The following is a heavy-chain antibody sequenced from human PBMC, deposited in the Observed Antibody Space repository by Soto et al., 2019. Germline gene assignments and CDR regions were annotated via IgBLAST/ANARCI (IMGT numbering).Heavy chain of an antibody. CDR1: GYTITSYD. J-gene: IGHJ4*02. V-gene: IGHV1-8*01. D-gene: IGHD1-26*01. Sequence: QVQLVQSGAEVKKPGASVKVSCKPSGYTITSYDINWVRKATGKGFELMGWMNPNSGKTGYAQKFQCRITMTRNASIRTAYMELSSMRSEDTSVYYCASERSGSSDYWGQGTLVTVSS. CDR3: ASERSGSSDY. CDR2: MNPNSGKT.